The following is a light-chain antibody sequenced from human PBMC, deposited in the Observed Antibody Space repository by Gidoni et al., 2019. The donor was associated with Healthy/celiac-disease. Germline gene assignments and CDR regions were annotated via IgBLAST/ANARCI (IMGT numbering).Light chain of an antibody. CDR3: QQSYSTVWT. V-gene: IGKV1-39*01. CDR1: QSISSY. CDR2: AAS. J-gene: IGKJ1*01. Sequence: DIQMTKSPSSLSASVGDSVTITCRASQSISSYLNWYQQKPGKAPKLLIYAASSLQSGVPSRFSGSGSGTDFTLTISSLQPEDFATYYCQQSYSTVWTFGQGTKVEIK.